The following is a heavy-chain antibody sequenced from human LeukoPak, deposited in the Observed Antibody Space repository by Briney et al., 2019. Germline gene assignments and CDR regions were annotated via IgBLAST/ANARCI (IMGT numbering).Heavy chain of an antibody. CDR1: GFSFSNYT. Sequence: GGSLRLSCSASGFSFSNYTMSWVRQAPGKGLEWVSSISSTSGCPYYADSLKGRFTISRDNAKNSLYLQMNSLRAEDTAVYYCAKGGHSILVGGTTCFDPWGQGPLVTVP. D-gene: IGHD1/OR15-1a*01. CDR2: ISSTSGCP. J-gene: IGHJ5*02. V-gene: IGHV3-21*04. CDR3: AKGGHSILVGGTTCFDP.